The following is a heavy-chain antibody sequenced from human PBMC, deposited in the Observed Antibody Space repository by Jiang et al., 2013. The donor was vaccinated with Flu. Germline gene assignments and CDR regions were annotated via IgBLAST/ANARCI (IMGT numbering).Heavy chain of an antibody. Sequence: VQLLESGGGLVQPGGSLRLSCAASGFTFSNYWMTWVRQAPGKGLEWVANIKQDGSEKYYVDSVKGRFTISRDNAKNSLYLQMSTLRAEDTALYSCARGNMYFDLWGRGHPWPLSP. CDR2: IKQDGSEK. D-gene: IGHD2/OR15-2a*01. J-gene: IGHJ2*01. CDR3: ARGNMYFDL. V-gene: IGHV3-7*04. CDR1: GFTFSNYW.